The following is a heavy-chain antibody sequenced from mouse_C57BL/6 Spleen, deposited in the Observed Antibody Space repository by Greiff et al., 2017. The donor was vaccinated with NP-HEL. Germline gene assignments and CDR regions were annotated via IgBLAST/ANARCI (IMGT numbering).Heavy chain of an antibody. J-gene: IGHJ2*01. CDR1: GYTFTSYW. Sequence: VQLQQPGAELVRPGTSVKLSCKASGYTFTSYWMHWVKQRPGQGLEWIGVIDPSDSYTNYNQKFKGKATLTVDTSSSTAYMQLSSLTSEDSAVYYCARSDTTVDFDYWGQGTTLTVSS. CDR3: ARSDTTVDFDY. D-gene: IGHD1-1*01. V-gene: IGHV1-59*01. CDR2: IDPSDSYT.